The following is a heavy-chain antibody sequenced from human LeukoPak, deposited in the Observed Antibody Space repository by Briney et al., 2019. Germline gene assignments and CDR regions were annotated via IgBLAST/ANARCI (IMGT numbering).Heavy chain of an antibody. V-gene: IGHV3-23*01. CDR1: GFTFSTYE. Sequence: PGGSLRLSCAAFGFTFSTYEMTWVRQAPGKGLEWVSAISGGGGSTYYADSVKGRFTISRDNSKNTLSLQMNSLRAEDTAIYYCAKDTDLDYGGNTHYFDYWGQGNLVTVSS. J-gene: IGHJ4*02. D-gene: IGHD4-23*01. CDR2: ISGGGGST. CDR3: AKDTDLDYGGNTHYFDY.